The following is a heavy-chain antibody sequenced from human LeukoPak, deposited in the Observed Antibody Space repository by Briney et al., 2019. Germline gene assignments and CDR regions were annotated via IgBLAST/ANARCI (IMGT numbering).Heavy chain of an antibody. CDR3: ARGEQLLLPYYFDY. CDR1: GYTFTSYA. Sequence: ASVKVSCKASGYTFTSYAMHWVRPAPGQRLEWMGWINAGNGNTKYSQKFQGRVTITRDTSASTAYMELSSLRSEDTAVYYCARGEQLLLPYYFDYWGQGTLVTVSS. V-gene: IGHV1-3*01. CDR2: INAGNGNT. J-gene: IGHJ4*02. D-gene: IGHD6-13*01.